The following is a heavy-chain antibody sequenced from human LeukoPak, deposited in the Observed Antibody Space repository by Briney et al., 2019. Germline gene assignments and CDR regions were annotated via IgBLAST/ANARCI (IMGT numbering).Heavy chain of an antibody. Sequence: PGGSLRLSCAASGFIFSNYEINWVRQAPGEGLEWVSYISTSGNDIYYADSVEGRFTISRDNAKNSLYLQLNSLRADDTAVYYCARGAQWVLDYWGQGTLVTVSS. D-gene: IGHD1-26*01. CDR3: ARGAQWVLDY. CDR1: GFIFSNYE. J-gene: IGHJ4*02. CDR2: ISTSGNDI. V-gene: IGHV3-48*03.